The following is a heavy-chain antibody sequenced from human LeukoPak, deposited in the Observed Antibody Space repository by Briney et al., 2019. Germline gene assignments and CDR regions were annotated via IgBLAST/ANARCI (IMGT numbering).Heavy chain of an antibody. CDR1: GYSFTSYW. D-gene: IGHD3-10*01. J-gene: IGHJ4*02. V-gene: IGHV5-51*01. CDR3: ARRTLARALYYFDY. Sequence: GESLKISCKGSGYSFTSYWIGWVRQMPGKALEWMGIIYPGDSDTRYSPSFQGQATISADKSISTAYLQWSSLKASDTAMYYCARRTLARALYYFDYWGQGTLVTVSS. CDR2: IYPGDSDT.